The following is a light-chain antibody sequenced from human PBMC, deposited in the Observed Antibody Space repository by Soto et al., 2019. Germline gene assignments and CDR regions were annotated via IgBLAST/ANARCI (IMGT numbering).Light chain of an antibody. J-gene: IGKJ4*01. CDR1: QGIGNY. Sequence: DIQMTQSPSSLSASVGDRVTISCRASQGIGNYLAWYQQKPGKVPELLIYAASTLQPGVTSRFSGCGSGTDFTLTVSSXQPEDAATHYCQRYNSAPLTFGGGTKVDIK. CDR2: AAS. V-gene: IGKV1-27*01. CDR3: QRYNSAPLT.